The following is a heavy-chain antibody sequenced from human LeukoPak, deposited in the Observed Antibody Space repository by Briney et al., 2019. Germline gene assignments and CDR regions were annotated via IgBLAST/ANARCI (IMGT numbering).Heavy chain of an antibody. D-gene: IGHD6-19*01. CDR1: GFTFSSYS. J-gene: IGHJ3*02. CDR2: ISSSSSTI. V-gene: IGHV3-48*02. Sequence: GGSLRLSCAASGFTFSSYSINWVRQAPGKGLEWVSYISSSSSTIYYADSVKGRFTISRDNVRNSLYLQMNSLRDEDTAVYYCATSGYISGWYRGAFDIWGQGTMVTVSS. CDR3: ATSGYISGWYRGAFDI.